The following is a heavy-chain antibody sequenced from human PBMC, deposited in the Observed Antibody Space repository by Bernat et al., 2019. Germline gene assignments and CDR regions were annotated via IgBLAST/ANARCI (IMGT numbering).Heavy chain of an antibody. V-gene: IGHV4-39*07. CDR3: ARGTVAATY. D-gene: IGHD4-23*01. J-gene: IGHJ4*02. Sequence: QLQLQESGPGLVKPSETLSLTCTVSAGSISSNNYFWGWIHEPPGKGLEWIGSVYSSGSTNYNPSLKSRVTISVDTSKNQFSLKLSSVTAADTAVYYCARGTVAATYWGQGTLVTVSS. CDR1: AGSISSNNYF. CDR2: VYSSGST.